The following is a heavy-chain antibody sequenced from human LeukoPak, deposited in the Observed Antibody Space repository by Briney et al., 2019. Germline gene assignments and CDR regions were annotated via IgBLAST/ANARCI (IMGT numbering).Heavy chain of an antibody. J-gene: IGHJ4*02. D-gene: IGHD2-21*01. CDR2: ISSYHVNT. CDR3: ARVMYGDYGYFDY. Sequence: GASVKVSCKAAGYTFTSYGISWVRQAPGQGLEWMGWISSYHVNTNYAQKFQGRVTMTTDTSTSTAYMELKSLRSDDTGVYYCARVMYGDYGYFDYWGQGTLVTVSS. V-gene: IGHV1-18*01. CDR1: GYTFTSYG.